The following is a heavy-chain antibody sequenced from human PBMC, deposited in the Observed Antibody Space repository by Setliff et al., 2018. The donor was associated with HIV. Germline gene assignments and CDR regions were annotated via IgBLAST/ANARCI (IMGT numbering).Heavy chain of an antibody. CDR3: ARAVPTVTTRFFFDY. CDR2: VSTYTGNT. J-gene: IGHJ4*02. CDR1: GYTFSSYG. V-gene: IGHV1-18*01. Sequence: ASVKVSCKASGYTFSSYGISWVRQAPGQGLEWMGWVSTYTGNTNYAQSLQGRVTMTTDTSTNTAYMELRTLRSDDTAVYYCARAVPTVTTRFFFDYWGQGTLVTVSS. D-gene: IGHD4-4*01.